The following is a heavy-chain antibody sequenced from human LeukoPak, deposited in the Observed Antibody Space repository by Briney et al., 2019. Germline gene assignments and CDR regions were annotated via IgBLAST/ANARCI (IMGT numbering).Heavy chain of an antibody. J-gene: IGHJ4*02. CDR3: AKVYSAGWYPGYFDY. Sequence: GGSLRLSCAASGFTFSSYGMSWVRQAPGKGLEWVSAISGSGGSTYYADSVKGRFTISRDNSKNTLYLQMNSLRAEDTAVYYCAKVYSAGWYPGYFDYWGQGTLVTVSS. V-gene: IGHV3-23*01. D-gene: IGHD6-19*01. CDR1: GFTFSSYG. CDR2: ISGSGGST.